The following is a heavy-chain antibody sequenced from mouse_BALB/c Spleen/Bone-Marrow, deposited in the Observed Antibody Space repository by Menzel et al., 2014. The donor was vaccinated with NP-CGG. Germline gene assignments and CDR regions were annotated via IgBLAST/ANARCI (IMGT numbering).Heavy chain of an antibody. V-gene: IGHV1S137*01. Sequence: VNLVESGAELVRPGVSVKISCKVSGYTFTDYAMHWVKQSHAESLEWIGVINTYFGDISYNQKFKGKATIAVDKTSRTVYMELARLTAEDSAIYYCARGYSNNYAMDYWGQGTSVTVSS. CDR2: INTYFGDI. CDR1: GYTFTDYA. J-gene: IGHJ4*01. CDR3: ARGYSNNYAMDY. D-gene: IGHD2-5*01.